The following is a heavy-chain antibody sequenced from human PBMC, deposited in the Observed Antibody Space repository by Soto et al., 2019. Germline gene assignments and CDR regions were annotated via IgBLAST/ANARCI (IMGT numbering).Heavy chain of an antibody. CDR2: ISGSGGST. J-gene: IGHJ4*02. CDR1: GFTFSSYA. V-gene: IGHV3-23*01. Sequence: EVQLLESGGGLVQPGGSLRLSCAASGFTFSSYAMSWVRQAPGKGLEWVSAISGSGGSTYYADSVKGRFTISRDNSKNTLYLQMNSLRAEDTAVYYCAKKGTDSSGWYYAEDYFDYWGQGTLVTVSS. CDR3: AKKGTDSSGWYYAEDYFDY. D-gene: IGHD6-19*01.